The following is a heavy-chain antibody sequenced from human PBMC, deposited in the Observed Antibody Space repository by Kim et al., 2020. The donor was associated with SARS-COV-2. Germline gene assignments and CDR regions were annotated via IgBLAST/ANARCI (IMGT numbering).Heavy chain of an antibody. CDR2: ISWNSGSI. CDR3: AKDTGYSSGGIDY. J-gene: IGHJ4*02. D-gene: IGHD6-19*01. CDR1: GFTFDDYA. Sequence: SLRLSCAASGFTFDDYAMHWVRQAPGKGLEWVSGISWNSGSIGYADSVKGRFTISRDNAKNSLYLQMNSLRAEDTALYYCAKDTGYSSGGIDYWGQGTLVTASS. V-gene: IGHV3-9*01.